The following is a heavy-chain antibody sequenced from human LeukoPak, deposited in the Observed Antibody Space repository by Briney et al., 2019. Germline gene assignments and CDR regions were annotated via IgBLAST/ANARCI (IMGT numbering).Heavy chain of an antibody. Sequence: GGSLRLSCAASGFTFSSYAMSWVRQAPGKGLEWVSAISGSGGSTYYADSVKGRFTISRDNSKNTLYLQMSSLRAEDTAVYYCAKEGADGGYGDYVDYYYGMDVWGQGTTVTVSS. CDR3: AKEGADGGYGDYVDYYYGMDV. D-gene: IGHD4-17*01. CDR2: ISGSGGST. CDR1: GFTFSSYA. J-gene: IGHJ6*02. V-gene: IGHV3-23*01.